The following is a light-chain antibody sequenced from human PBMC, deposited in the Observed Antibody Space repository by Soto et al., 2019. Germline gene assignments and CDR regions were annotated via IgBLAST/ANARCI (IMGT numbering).Light chain of an antibody. V-gene: IGKV2-30*01. CDR2: KVS. CDR3: MQGTHWPKVT. J-gene: IGKJ4*01. CDR1: QSLVYSDGYTY. Sequence: DVVMTQSPLSLPVTLGQPASISCSSSQSLVYSDGYTYLNWCQQRPGQSPRRLIYKVSNRDSGIPDRFSGSGSGTDFTLKISRVEAEDVGVYYCMQGTHWPKVTFGGGTRGEIK.